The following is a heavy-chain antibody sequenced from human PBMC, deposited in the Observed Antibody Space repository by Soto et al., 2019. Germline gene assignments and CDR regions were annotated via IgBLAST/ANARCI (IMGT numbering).Heavy chain of an antibody. CDR1: GYTFTSYG. J-gene: IGHJ5*02. D-gene: IGHD6-19*01. Sequence: ASVKVSCKASGYTFTSYGISWVRQAPGQGLEWMGIINPSGGSTSYAQKFQGRVTMTRDTSTSTVYMELSSLRSEDTAVYYCARAIAVAGTEWFDPWGQGTLVTVSS. CDR3: ARAIAVAGTEWFDP. V-gene: IGHV1-46*01. CDR2: INPSGGST.